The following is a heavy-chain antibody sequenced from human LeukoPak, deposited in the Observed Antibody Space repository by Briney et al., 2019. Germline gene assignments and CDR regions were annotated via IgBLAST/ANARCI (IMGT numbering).Heavy chain of an antibody. CDR2: ISGYNGNT. D-gene: IGHD5-18*01. CDR1: GYTFSTHD. Sequence: ASVKVSCKASGYTFSTHDITWVRQAPGQGLEWMGWISGYNGNTNYAQKFQGRVTVTTDTSTTTAYMELRSLRVDGTAVYCCARGGYSTGYDHWGRGTLVTVSS. V-gene: IGHV1-18*01. J-gene: IGHJ5*02. CDR3: ARGGYSTGYDH.